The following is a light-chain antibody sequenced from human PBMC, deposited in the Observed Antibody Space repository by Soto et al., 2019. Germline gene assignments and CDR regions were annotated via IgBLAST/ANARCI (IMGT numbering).Light chain of an antibody. CDR1: HGIDHS. CDR3: QEHYSGPPVA. J-gene: IGKJ3*01. V-gene: IGKV1-27*01. Sequence: DIHMTQSPSSLSASVGDRVTITCRASHGIDHSLAWYQHKRGKVPKLLLYASSTLPSGVPSRFSGSGTGTDFTLSSTSLQPEDFATYYWQEHYSGPPVALGTGTQV. CDR2: ASS.